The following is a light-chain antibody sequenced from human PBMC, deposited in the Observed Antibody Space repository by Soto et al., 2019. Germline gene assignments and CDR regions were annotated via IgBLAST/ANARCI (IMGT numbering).Light chain of an antibody. CDR3: QKSYSVPPT. V-gene: IGKV1-39*01. CDR1: QRIRTS. Sequence: DVQMTQSPSSLSASVGDIVTITCRASQRIRTSLNWYQQKPGKDPKFLIYDASSLQSEVPSRFSGSGSRTDFTLTIINLQPEDFATYYCQKSYSVPPTFGQGTKLEI. CDR2: DAS. J-gene: IGKJ2*01.